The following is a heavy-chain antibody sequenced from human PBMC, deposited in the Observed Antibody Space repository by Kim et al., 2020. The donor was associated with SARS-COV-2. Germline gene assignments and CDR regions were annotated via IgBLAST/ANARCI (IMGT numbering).Heavy chain of an antibody. CDR3: ARHLQTYYYDSSGYALGW. CDR2: IDPSDSYT. J-gene: IGHJ4*02. Sequence: GESLKISCKGSGYSFTSYWISWVRQMPGKGLEWMGRIDPSDSYTNYSPSFQGHVTISADKSISTAYLQWSSLKASDTAMYYCARHLQTYYYDSSGYALGWWGQGTLVTVSS. V-gene: IGHV5-10-1*01. CDR1: GYSFTSYW. D-gene: IGHD3-22*01.